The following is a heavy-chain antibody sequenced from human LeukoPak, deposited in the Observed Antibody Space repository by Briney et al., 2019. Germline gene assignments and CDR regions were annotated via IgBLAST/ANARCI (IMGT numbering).Heavy chain of an antibody. CDR1: GGTFSSYA. J-gene: IGHJ6*02. V-gene: IGHV1-69*13. Sequence: PAASVKVSCTASGGTFSSYAISWVRQAPGQGLEWMGGIIPIFGTANYAQKFQGRVTITADESTSTAYMELSSLRSEDTAVYYCARVVYYDSSGLYGMDVWGQGTTVTVSS. D-gene: IGHD3-22*01. CDR2: IIPIFGTA. CDR3: ARVVYYDSSGLYGMDV.